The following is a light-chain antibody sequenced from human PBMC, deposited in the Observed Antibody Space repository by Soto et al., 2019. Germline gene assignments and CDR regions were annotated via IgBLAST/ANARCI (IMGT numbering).Light chain of an antibody. V-gene: IGKV1-5*03. CDR3: QQYNSYPT. J-gene: IGKJ1*01. Sequence: DIQMTQSPSTLSASVGDRVTITCRASQSISSWLAWYQQKPGKVPKLLIYKASSLESGVPSRFSGSGSGTEFTLTISGLQPDDFATYYCQQYNSYPTFGQGTKVEIK. CDR1: QSISSW. CDR2: KAS.